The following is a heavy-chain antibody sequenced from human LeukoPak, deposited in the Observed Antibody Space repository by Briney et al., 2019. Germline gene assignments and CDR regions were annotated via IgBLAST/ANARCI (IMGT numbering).Heavy chain of an antibody. J-gene: IGHJ4*02. Sequence: PGGSLRLSCAASGFTVSKSAMSWVRQAPGKGLEWVSAISGSGGSTHYTDSVKGRFTISRDNSKNTLYLQMNSLGAEDTAVYYCASQSSSWYVFDYWGQGTLVTVSS. CDR1: GFTVSKSA. CDR2: ISGSGGST. CDR3: ASQSSSWYVFDY. V-gene: IGHV3-23*01. D-gene: IGHD6-13*01.